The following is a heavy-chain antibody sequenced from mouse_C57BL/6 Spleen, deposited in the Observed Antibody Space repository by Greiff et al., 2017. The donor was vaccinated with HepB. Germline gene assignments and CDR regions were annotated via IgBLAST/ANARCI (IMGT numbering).Heavy chain of an antibody. CDR2: IDPSDSYT. CDR3: ASLISSYEDY. V-gene: IGHV1-50*01. CDR1: GYTFTSYW. J-gene: IGHJ2*01. D-gene: IGHD1-1*01. Sequence: VQLQQSGAELVKPGASVKLSCKASGYTFTSYWMQWVKQRPGQGLEWIGEIDPSDSYTNYNQKFKGKATLTVDTSSSKAYMQLSSLTSEDSAVYYCASLISSYEDYWGQGTTLTVSS.